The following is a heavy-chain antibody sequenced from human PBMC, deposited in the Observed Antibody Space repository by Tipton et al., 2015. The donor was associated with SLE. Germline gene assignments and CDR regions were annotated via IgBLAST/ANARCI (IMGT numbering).Heavy chain of an antibody. J-gene: IGHJ5*02. CDR3: ARGPTPVDA. V-gene: IGHV4-61*09. CDR2: IYPTGRT. CDR1: GGSVSSGSYY. Sequence: TLSLTCPVSGGSVSSGSYYWSWIRQPAVKGLEWMGEIYPTGRTDYNPSLMSRVTISADTSQNQFSLRLTSVTAADTAVYYCARGPTPVDAWGQGTLVIVSS.